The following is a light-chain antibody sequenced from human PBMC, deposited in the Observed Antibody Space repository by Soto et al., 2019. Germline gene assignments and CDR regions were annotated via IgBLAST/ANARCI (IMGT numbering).Light chain of an antibody. CDR2: GAS. V-gene: IGKV3-20*01. CDR3: QQYVTSPPSWT. J-gene: IGKJ1*01. CDR1: QSVSSNY. Sequence: ETVLTQSPGTLSLSPGERATLSCRASQSVSSNYLAWYQHKPGQAPRLLIYGASNRATGIPDRFSGSGSGTDFTLTISRLEPEAFAVYYCQQYVTSPPSWTFGQGTKVEVK.